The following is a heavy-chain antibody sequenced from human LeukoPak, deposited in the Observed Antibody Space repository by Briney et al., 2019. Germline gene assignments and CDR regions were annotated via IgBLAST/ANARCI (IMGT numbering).Heavy chain of an antibody. Sequence: ASVKVSCKASGYTFTSLDINWVRQATGQGLEWMGWMNPNSGNTGYAQKFQGRVTMTRDTSVDTAYMELNSLIPEDTAMYYCARGWEVDRDGAFDVWGQGTMVTVS. V-gene: IGHV1-8*01. CDR2: MNPNSGNT. CDR3: ARGWEVDRDGAFDV. J-gene: IGHJ3*01. D-gene: IGHD1-26*01. CDR1: GYTFTSLD.